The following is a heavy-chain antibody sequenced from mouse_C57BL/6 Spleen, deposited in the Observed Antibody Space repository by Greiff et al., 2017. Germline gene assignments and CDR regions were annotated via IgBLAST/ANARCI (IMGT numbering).Heavy chain of an antibody. CDR2: IFPGSGST. CDR3: ARRRLRQGYYFDY. CDR1: GYTFTGYW. D-gene: IGHD2-4*01. Sequence: VQVVESGAELMKPGASVKLSCKATGYTFTGYWIEWVKQRPGPGLEWIGEIFPGSGSTNYTEKFKGKATFTADTSSNTAYMQLSSLTTEDYAIYYCARRRLRQGYYFDYWGQGTTLTVSS. J-gene: IGHJ2*01. V-gene: IGHV1-9*01.